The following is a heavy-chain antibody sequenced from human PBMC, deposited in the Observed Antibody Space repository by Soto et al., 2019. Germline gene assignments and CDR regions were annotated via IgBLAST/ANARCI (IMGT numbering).Heavy chain of an antibody. CDR3: ARHHGPMTADNWFDP. J-gene: IGHJ5*02. D-gene: IGHD3-22*01. Sequence: ASVKVSCKASGYTFFSYAISWVRQARGQGLEWMGWISGYNGHTNYAQNFQGRLTLTTDPSTSTAYMELRSLRSDDTAVYYCARHHGPMTADNWFDPWGQGXQVTVYS. V-gene: IGHV1-18*01. CDR1: GYTFFSYA. CDR2: ISGYNGHT.